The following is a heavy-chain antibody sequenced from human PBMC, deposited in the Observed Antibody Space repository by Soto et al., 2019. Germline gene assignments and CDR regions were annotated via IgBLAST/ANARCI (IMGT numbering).Heavy chain of an antibody. Sequence: SETLALTCTVSGGSIGRSSYYWGWIRQPPGKGLEWIGSIYYSGSTYYNPSLKSRVTISVDTSKNQFSLKLSSVTAADTAVYYCARPAHAYXGSGPPTYYFXYWGQGTLVXVSS. CDR2: IYYSGST. V-gene: IGHV4-39*01. CDR3: ARPAHAYXGSGPPTYYFXY. D-gene: IGHD3-10*01. J-gene: IGHJ4*02. CDR1: GGSIGRSSYY.